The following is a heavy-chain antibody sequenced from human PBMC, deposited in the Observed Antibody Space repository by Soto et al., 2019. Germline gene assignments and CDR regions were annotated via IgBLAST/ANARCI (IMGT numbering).Heavy chain of an antibody. J-gene: IGHJ2*01. CDR1: GGTFSSYA. CDR3: ARDAIGVGLGDYWYFDL. D-gene: IGHD1-26*01. CDR2: IIPIFGTA. Sequence: QVQLVQSGAEVKKPGSSVKVSCKASGGTFSSYAISWVRQAPGQGLEWMGGIIPIFGTANYAQKFQGRVTINADESTSTAYMELSSLRSEDTAVYYCARDAIGVGLGDYWYFDLWGRGTLVTVSS. V-gene: IGHV1-69*01.